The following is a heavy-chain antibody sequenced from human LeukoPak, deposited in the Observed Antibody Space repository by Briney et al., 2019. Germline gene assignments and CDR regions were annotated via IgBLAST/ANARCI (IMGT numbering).Heavy chain of an antibody. J-gene: IGHJ4*02. CDR1: GGSFSGYY. CDR3: ARTGMVGATSYFDY. CDR2: INHSGST. V-gene: IGHV4-34*01. Sequence: SETLSLTCAVYGGSFSGYYWSWIRQPPRKGREWIGEINHSGSTNYKPPLKSRVTMSVDTSNNQFSLKLSSVTAADTAVYYCARTGMVGATSYFDYWGQGTLVTVSS. D-gene: IGHD1-26*01.